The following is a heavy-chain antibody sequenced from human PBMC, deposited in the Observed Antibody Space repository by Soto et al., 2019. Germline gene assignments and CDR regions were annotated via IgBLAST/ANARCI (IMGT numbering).Heavy chain of an antibody. Sequence: GESLKISCKGSGYSFTSYWISWVRQMPGKGLEWMGRIDPSDSYTNYSPSFQGHVTISADKSISTAYLQWSSLKASDTAMYYCASSGSLGYCSGGSCYAGDAFEIWGQGTMVTVSS. V-gene: IGHV5-10-1*01. CDR2: IDPSDSYT. D-gene: IGHD2-15*01. CDR3: ASSGSLGYCSGGSCYAGDAFEI. J-gene: IGHJ3*02. CDR1: GYSFTSYW.